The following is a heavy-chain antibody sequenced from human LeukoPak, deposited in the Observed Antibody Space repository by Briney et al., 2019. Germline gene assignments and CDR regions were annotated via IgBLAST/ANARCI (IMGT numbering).Heavy chain of an antibody. CDR3: ASSSIAAAEFDP. Sequence: ASVKVSCKASGGTFSSYAISWVRQAPGQGLEWMGGIIPIFGTANYAQKFQGRVTITADESTSTAYMELSSLRSEDTAVYYCASSSIAAAEFDPWGQGTLVTVSS. J-gene: IGHJ5*02. CDR2: IIPIFGTA. V-gene: IGHV1-69*13. D-gene: IGHD6-13*01. CDR1: GGTFSSYA.